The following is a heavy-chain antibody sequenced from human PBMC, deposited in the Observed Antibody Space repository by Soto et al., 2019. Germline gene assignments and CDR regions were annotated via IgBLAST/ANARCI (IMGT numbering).Heavy chain of an antibody. Sequence: EVQLLESGGGLVQPGGSLRLSCATSGFTFHTNSMAWVRQAPGKGLQWVSAVSDRSERIFYDDSVRGRFTISRDDSENKLYLLMNWLRVEDTAIYYCIILAFGKFDYWGQGALVTVSS. CDR3: IILAFGKFDY. V-gene: IGHV3-23*01. CDR1: GFTFHTNS. D-gene: IGHD3-16*01. J-gene: IGHJ4*02. CDR2: VSDRSERI.